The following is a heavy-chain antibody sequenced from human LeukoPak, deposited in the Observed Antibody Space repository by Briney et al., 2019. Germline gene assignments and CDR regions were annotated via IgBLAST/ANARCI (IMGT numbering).Heavy chain of an antibody. V-gene: IGHV4-34*01. D-gene: IGHD5-12*01. CDR3: ATRYSGYESDY. CDR1: GGSFSGYY. Sequence: SETLSLTCAVYGGSFSGYYWSWIRQPPGKGLEWIGEINHSGSTNYNPSLKSRVTLSVDTSKNQFSLKLSSVTAADTAVYYCATRYSGYESDYWGQGTLVTVSS. J-gene: IGHJ4*02. CDR2: INHSGST.